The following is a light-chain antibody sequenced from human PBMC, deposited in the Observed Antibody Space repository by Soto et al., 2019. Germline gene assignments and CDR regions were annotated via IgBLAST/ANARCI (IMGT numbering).Light chain of an antibody. Sequence: DIQMTQSPSSLSASVGDIVTITCRASQSISSYLNWYQQKPGKAPKLLIYAASSLQSGVPSGFSGSGSGTDFTLTISSLQPEDFATYYCQQSYSTPITFGQGTRLEIK. V-gene: IGKV1-39*01. CDR1: QSISSY. J-gene: IGKJ5*01. CDR2: AAS. CDR3: QQSYSTPIT.